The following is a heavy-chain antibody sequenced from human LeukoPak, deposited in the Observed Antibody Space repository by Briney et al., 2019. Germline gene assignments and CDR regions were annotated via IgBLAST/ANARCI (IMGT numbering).Heavy chain of an antibody. D-gene: IGHD6-19*01. V-gene: IGHV3-21*01. CDR1: GFALDSHT. J-gene: IGHJ4*02. Sequence: PGGSLRLSCTASGFALDSHTMNWVRQAPGEGLEWLSPISDSGSYIYYANSVKGRFTISRDSAKNSLYLHMNSLRAEDTAVYYCVREATSGWFYFDYWGQGTLVTVSS. CDR2: ISDSGSYI. CDR3: VREATSGWFYFDY.